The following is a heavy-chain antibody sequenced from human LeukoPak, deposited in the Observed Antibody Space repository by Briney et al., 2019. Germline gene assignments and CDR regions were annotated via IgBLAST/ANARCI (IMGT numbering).Heavy chain of an antibody. J-gene: IGHJ4*02. CDR3: ARVPGGSYGPDFDY. CDR2: MNPNSGNT. D-gene: IGHD5-18*01. V-gene: IGHV1-8*01. CDR1: GYTFTSYD. Sequence: ASVKVSCKASGYTFTSYDINWVRQATGQGLEWMGWMNPNSGNTGYAQKFQGRVTMTRNTSISKAYMELSSLRSEDTAVYYCARVPGGSYGPDFDYWGQGNLVTVSP.